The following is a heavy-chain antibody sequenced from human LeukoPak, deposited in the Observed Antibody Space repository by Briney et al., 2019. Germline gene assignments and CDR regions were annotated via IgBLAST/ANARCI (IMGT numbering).Heavy chain of an antibody. Sequence: PSETLSLTCTVSGYSISSGYYWGWIRQPPGKGLEWIGSIYHSGSTYYNPSLKSRVTISVDTSKNQFSLKLSSVTAADTAVYYCARKDKTLYYYYGMDVWGQGTTVTVSS. CDR2: IYHSGST. CDR1: GYSISSGYY. D-gene: IGHD2-15*01. V-gene: IGHV4-38-2*02. J-gene: IGHJ6*02. CDR3: ARKDKTLYYYYGMDV.